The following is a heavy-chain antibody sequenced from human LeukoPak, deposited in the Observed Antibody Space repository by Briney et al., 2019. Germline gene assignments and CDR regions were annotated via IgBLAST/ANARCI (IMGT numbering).Heavy chain of an antibody. V-gene: IGHV4-39*01. CDR2: LSYSGST. D-gene: IGHD1-1*01. CDR3: ASGFTTPDY. J-gene: IGHJ4*02. Sequence: NPSETLSLTCSVSSGSLSSSNYYWGWIRQPPGKGLEWIGYLSYSGSTYYNPSLKSRVTISVDMSKNQFSLRLSSVTAADTAVYYCASGFTTPDYWGQGTLVTVSS. CDR1: SGSLSSSNYY.